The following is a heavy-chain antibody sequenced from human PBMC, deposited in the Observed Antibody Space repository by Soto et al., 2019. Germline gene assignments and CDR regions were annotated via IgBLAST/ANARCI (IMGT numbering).Heavy chain of an antibody. CDR3: VGQRGGVAVAGNYYFYSMDV. Sequence: SETLSLTCTVSGGSITSGNYYWSWIRQHPGTGLEWIGCIYYTGSTYYNPSLKSRVIISVDTSKDQFSMKLTSVTAADTAVYYCVGQRGGVAVAGNYYFYSMDVWGQGTTVTVSS. D-gene: IGHD6-19*01. V-gene: IGHV4-31*03. J-gene: IGHJ6*02. CDR2: IYYTGST. CDR1: GGSITSGNYY.